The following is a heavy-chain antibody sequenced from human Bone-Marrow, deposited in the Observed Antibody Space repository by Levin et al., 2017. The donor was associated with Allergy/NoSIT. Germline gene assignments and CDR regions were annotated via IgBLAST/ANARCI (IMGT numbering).Heavy chain of an antibody. CDR1: GYSFAGYY. CDR2: MNPRTGGT. D-gene: IGHD7-27*01. Sequence: ASVKVSCRASGYSFAGYYLHWVRQTPGQGLEWVGYMNPRTGGTSYVQKFQGRVTFTRDTSISTAYLELTRLKFDDTAVFFCARGRPTVPTPGTGGNDVWGPGTLVTVSS. V-gene: IGHV1-2*02. CDR3: ARGRPTVPTPGTGGNDV. J-gene: IGHJ4*02.